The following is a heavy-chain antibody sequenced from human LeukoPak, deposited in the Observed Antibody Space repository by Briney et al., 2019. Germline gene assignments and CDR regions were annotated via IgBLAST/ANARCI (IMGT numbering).Heavy chain of an antibody. D-gene: IGHD3-16*02. J-gene: IGHJ4*02. Sequence: SETLSLTCSVSGGSISSYYWSWIRQPPGKGLEWIGYIYYSGSTYYNPSLKSRVTISVDTSKNQFSLKLSSVTAADTAVYYCASNLYDYVWGSYRYTDYWGQGTLVTVSS. V-gene: IGHV4-59*04. CDR2: IYYSGST. CDR3: ASNLYDYVWGSYRYTDY. CDR1: GGSISSYY.